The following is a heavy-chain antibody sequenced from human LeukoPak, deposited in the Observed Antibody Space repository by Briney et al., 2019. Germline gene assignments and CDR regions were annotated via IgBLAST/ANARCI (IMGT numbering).Heavy chain of an antibody. CDR2: IHYSGST. Sequence: SSETLSLTCTVSGGSISSYYWSWIRQPPGKGLEWIGYIHYSGSTNYNPSLKSRVTISVDTSKNQLSLKLSSVTAADTAVYYCARRGAGHYYYYGMDVWGQGTTVTVSS. CDR3: ARRGAGHYYYYGMDV. CDR1: GGSISSYY. V-gene: IGHV4-59*01. D-gene: IGHD3-10*01. J-gene: IGHJ6*02.